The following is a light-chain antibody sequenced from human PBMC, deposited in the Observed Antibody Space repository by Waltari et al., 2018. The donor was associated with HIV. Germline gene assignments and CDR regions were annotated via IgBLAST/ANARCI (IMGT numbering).Light chain of an antibody. CDR1: SSDVGTYNY. J-gene: IGLJ2*01. CDR3: SSYAGSNNVV. Sequence: QSALTQPPSASGSAGQSVSISCTGTSSDVGTYNYVSWYRQHPGKAPKLMVYEVTKRPSGVPDRFSGSKPGNTASLTVSGLQAEDEADYYCSSYAGSNNVVFGGGTKLTVL. V-gene: IGLV2-8*01. CDR2: EVT.